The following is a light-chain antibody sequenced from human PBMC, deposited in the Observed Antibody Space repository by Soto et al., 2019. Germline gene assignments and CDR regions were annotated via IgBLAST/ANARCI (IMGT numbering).Light chain of an antibody. CDR2: RAS. CDR3: QQTTTFPLP. Sequence: DIQMTQSPSSVSASVGDRVTITCRASQGITSWLAWYQQKPGKAPKLLIYRASNLQSGVPSRFSGSGSGTDFTLTISGLQPADFATYYCQQTTTFPLPFGVGTKVEIK. CDR1: QGITSW. J-gene: IGKJ4*01. V-gene: IGKV1-12*01.